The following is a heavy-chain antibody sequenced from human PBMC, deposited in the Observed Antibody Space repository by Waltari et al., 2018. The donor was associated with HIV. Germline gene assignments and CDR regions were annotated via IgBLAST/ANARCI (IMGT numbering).Heavy chain of an antibody. V-gene: IGHV3-23*01. D-gene: IGHD5-18*01. Sequence: GFTFNNFAMSWVRQAPGKGLEWVSVISGSGGTTYYADSVKGRFTVSRDNFKNTVYLQMNSLRAGDTAIYYCAKAVMETAVSSPVDCWGQGALVTVSS. CDR2: ISGSGGTT. CDR1: GFTFNNFA. J-gene: IGHJ4*02. CDR3: AKAVMETAVSSPVDC.